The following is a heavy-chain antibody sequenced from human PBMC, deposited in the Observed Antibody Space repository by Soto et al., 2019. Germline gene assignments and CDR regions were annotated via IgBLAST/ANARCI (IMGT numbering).Heavy chain of an antibody. D-gene: IGHD4-17*01. CDR1: GYTFTGYY. CDR3: ARHDYGDTNWFDP. CDR2: INPNSGGT. Sequence: GASVKVSCKASGYTFTGYYMHWVRQAPGQGLEWMGWINPNSGGTNYAQKFQGWVTMTRDTSISTAYMELSRLRSDDTAVYYCARHDYGDTNWFDPWGQGTLVTVSS. V-gene: IGHV1-2*04. J-gene: IGHJ5*02.